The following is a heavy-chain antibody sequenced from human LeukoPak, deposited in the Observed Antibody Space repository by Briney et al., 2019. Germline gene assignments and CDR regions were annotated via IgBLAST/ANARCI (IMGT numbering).Heavy chain of an antibody. V-gene: IGHV3-21*01. CDR3: ARDISYCSGGSCYTSAFDI. CDR2: ISSSSSYI. J-gene: IGHJ3*02. CDR1: GFTFSSYS. Sequence: GGSLRLSCAASGFTFSSYSMNWVRQAPGKGLEWVSSISSSSSYIYYADSVKGRFTISRDNAKNSLYLQMNSLRAEDTAVYCCARDISYCSGGSCYTSAFDIWGQGTMVTVSS. D-gene: IGHD2-15*01.